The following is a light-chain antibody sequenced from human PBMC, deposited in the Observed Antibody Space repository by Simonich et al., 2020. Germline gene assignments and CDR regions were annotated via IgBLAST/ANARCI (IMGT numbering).Light chain of an antibody. Sequence: QSALTQPASVSGSPGQSITISCTGTSRDVGGYNYVSWYQHPPGTAPKLMIYEVSKRPSGVPDRFSGSKSGNTASLTISGLQAEDEADYYCSSYTSSSTVVFGGGTKLTVL. CDR3: SSYTSSSTVV. CDR1: SRDVGGYNY. J-gene: IGLJ2*01. CDR2: EVS. V-gene: IGLV2-14*01.